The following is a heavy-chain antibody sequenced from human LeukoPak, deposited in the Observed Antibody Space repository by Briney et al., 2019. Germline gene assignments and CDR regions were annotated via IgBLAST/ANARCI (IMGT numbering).Heavy chain of an antibody. Sequence: GASVKVSCKASGYTFTSYDINWVRQATGQGLEWMGWMNPNSGNTGYAQKFQGRVTITRNTSISTAYMELSSLRSEDTAVYYCARDYSSSWYRLGFDPWGQGTLVIVSS. D-gene: IGHD6-13*01. V-gene: IGHV1-8*03. CDR3: ARDYSSSWYRLGFDP. CDR1: GYTFTSYD. J-gene: IGHJ5*02. CDR2: MNPNSGNT.